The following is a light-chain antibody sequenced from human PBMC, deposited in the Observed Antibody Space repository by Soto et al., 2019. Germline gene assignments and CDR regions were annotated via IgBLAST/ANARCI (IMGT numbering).Light chain of an antibody. CDR2: AAS. CDR1: QAISNY. CDR3: QQYHRYPFT. Sequence: DIQMTQSPSSLSASIGDTVTVTCRASQAISNYLAWFQQQSGKAPKSLIFAASNLQSGVPSKFSGSGSGTNFTLTISSLQPEDFATYYCQQYHRYPFTFGPGTKVDI. V-gene: IGKV1-16*02. J-gene: IGKJ3*01.